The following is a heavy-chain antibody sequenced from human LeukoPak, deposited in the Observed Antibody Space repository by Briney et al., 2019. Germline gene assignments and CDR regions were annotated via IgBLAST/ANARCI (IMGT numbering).Heavy chain of an antibody. V-gene: IGHV3-30*18. D-gene: IGHD3-22*01. CDR3: AKDYYDSSGYLDDFDI. J-gene: IGHJ3*02. CDR2: ISYDGSNK. CDR1: GFTFSSYG. Sequence: HAGRSLRLSCAASGFTFSSYGMHWVRQAPGKGLEWVAVISYDGSNKYYVDSVKGRFTISGDNSKNTLYLQMNTLRAEDTAVYYCAKDYYDSSGYLDDFDIWGQGTMVTVSS.